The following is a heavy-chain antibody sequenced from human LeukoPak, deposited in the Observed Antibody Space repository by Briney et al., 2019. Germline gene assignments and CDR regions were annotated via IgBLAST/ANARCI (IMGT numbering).Heavy chain of an antibody. CDR2: IYYSGST. CDR1: GGSINNYC. V-gene: IGHV4-59*01. D-gene: IGHD3-10*01. Sequence: SETLSLTCTVSGGSINNYCWSWIRQPQGQGLERIGDIYYSGSTNYNPSLKSRLTISVDTSKNQFSLKLSSVTAADTAVYYCARYYYVSGSYYFDYWGQGTLVTASS. J-gene: IGHJ4*02. CDR3: ARYYYVSGSYYFDY.